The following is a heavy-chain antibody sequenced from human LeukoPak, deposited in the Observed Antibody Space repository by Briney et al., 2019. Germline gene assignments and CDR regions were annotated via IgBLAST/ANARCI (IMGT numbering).Heavy chain of an antibody. D-gene: IGHD4-17*01. Sequence: GGSLRLSCAASGFTFSSYAMSWVRQAPGKGLEWVSAISGSGGSTYYADSVKGRFTISRDNSKNTLYLQMNSLRAEDTAVYYCAKMTTVTSRKPHYFDYWGQGTLVTVSS. J-gene: IGHJ4*02. CDR2: ISGSGGST. CDR1: GFTFSSYA. V-gene: IGHV3-23*01. CDR3: AKMTTVTSRKPHYFDY.